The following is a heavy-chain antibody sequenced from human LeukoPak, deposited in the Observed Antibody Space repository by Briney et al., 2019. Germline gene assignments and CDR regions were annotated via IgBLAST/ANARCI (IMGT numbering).Heavy chain of an antibody. CDR1: GGSFSGYY. J-gene: IGHJ6*02. CDR3: ASTPLLRYYSYGMDV. CDR2: INHSGST. Sequence: SETLSLTCAVYGGSFSGYYWSWIRQPPGKGLEWIGEINHSGSTNYNPSLKSRVTISVDTSKNQFSLKLSSVTAADTAVYYCASTPLLRYYSYGMDVWGQGTTVTVSS. D-gene: IGHD1-26*01. V-gene: IGHV4-34*01.